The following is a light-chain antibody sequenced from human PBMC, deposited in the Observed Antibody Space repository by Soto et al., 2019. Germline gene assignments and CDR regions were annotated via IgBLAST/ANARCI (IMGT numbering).Light chain of an antibody. CDR2: LGS. J-gene: IGKJ3*01. CDR1: QSLLFSNGYNY. Sequence: DIVMTQSPLSLPVTPGEPASISCRSSQSLLFSNGYNYLDWYLQKPGQSPQLLISLGSNRAPGVPDRFSGSGSGTDFILKISRVEAEDVGVYYCMQGVQTPFTFGPGTKVDIK. V-gene: IGKV2-28*01. CDR3: MQGVQTPFT.